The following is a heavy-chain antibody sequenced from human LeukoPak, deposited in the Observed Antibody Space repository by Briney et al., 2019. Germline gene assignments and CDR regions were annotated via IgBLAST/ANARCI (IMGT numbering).Heavy chain of an antibody. Sequence: GGSLRLSCAASGFSFSNFWMHWVRQAPGKGLVCVSHISSDGSTTTYADSVKGRFTISRDNAENTLFLQMNSLRAEDTAVYYCASAKDYDFWSGYQYYFDYWGQETLVTVSS. D-gene: IGHD3-3*01. CDR1: GFSFSNFW. CDR3: ASAKDYDFWSGYQYYFDY. V-gene: IGHV3-74*01. J-gene: IGHJ4*02. CDR2: ISSDGSTT.